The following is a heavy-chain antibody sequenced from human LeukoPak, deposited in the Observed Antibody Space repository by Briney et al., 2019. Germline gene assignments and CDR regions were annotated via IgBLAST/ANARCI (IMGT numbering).Heavy chain of an antibody. D-gene: IGHD2-15*01. CDR1: GFTFSSYA. V-gene: IGHV3-23*01. J-gene: IGHJ6*02. CDR2: ISGSGGST. CDR3: AKDYFLPRRLHYYYGMDV. Sequence: GGSLRLSCAASGFTFSSYAMSWVRQAPGKGLEWVSAISGSGGSTYYADSVKGRFTISRDNSKNTLYLQMNSLRAEDTAVYYCAKDYFLPRRLHYYYGMDVWGQGTTVTVSS.